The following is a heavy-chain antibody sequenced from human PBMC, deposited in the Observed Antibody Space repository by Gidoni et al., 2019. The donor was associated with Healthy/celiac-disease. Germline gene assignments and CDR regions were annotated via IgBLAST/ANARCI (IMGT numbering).Heavy chain of an antibody. V-gene: IGHV4-31*03. CDR1: GGSISRGGYY. D-gene: IGHD2-15*01. J-gene: IGHJ5*02. CDR3: ARHGGYCSGGSCYWFDP. CDR2: IYDSGNT. Sequence: QVQLQESGPGLVKPSQPLSLTCTVSGGSISRGGYYWSWILQHPGKGLEWIGHIYDSGNTYYNPSLKSRVTRSVDTSKNQFSLKLSSVTAADTAMYYCARHGGYCSGGSCYWFDPWGQGILVTVSS.